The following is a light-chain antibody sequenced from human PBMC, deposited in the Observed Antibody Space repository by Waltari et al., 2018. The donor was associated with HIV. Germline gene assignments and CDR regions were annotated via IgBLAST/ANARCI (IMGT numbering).Light chain of an antibody. Sequence: SALTQPASVSGSPGQSITISCTGPSRDVGGYNYVSWYQQHPDKAPKLMIYAVSNRPSGVSNRFSGSKSGNTASLTISGLQAEDEADYYCTSYTSSSTVVFGGGTKLTVL. CDR3: TSYTSSSTVV. CDR2: AVS. J-gene: IGLJ2*01. CDR1: SRDVGGYNY. V-gene: IGLV2-14*01.